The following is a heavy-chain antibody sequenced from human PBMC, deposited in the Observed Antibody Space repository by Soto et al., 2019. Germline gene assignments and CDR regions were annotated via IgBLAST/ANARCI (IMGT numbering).Heavy chain of an antibody. CDR1: GGTFSRYA. V-gene: IGHV1-69*13. Sequence: SVKVSCKASGGTFSRYAISWVRQAPGQGLEWMGGIIPIFGTANYAQKFQGRVTITADESTSTAYMELSSLRSEDTAMYYCARSSRESITMFRGVILSSYCAYWGQGTLVTVSS. J-gene: IGHJ1*01. CDR2: IIPIFGTA. CDR3: ARSSRESITMFRGVILSSYCAY. D-gene: IGHD3-10*01.